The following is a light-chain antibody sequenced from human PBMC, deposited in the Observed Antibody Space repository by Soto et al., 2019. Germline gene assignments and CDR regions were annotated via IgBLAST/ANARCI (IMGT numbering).Light chain of an antibody. Sequence: IQLTQSPSSLSASVGDRVTISCRASQGISSFLAWYQQKPGKAPKLLIYGASTLQSGVPSRFSGSGSGTAFTLTISSLQPEDFATYYCQQLNSFPIPFGPGTKVDIE. CDR2: GAS. J-gene: IGKJ3*01. CDR1: QGISSF. V-gene: IGKV1-9*01. CDR3: QQLNSFPIP.